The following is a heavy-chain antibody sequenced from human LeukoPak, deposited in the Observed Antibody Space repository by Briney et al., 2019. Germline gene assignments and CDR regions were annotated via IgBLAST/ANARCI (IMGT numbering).Heavy chain of an antibody. V-gene: IGHV4-59*01. J-gene: IGHJ3*02. CDR3: AREPDFADAFDI. CDR1: GGSMSNYY. D-gene: IGHD3-3*01. CDR2: IYYSGNT. Sequence: PSETLSLTCSVSGGSMSNYYWSWIRQPPGKGLEWIGYIYYSGNTHYNPSLKSRVTISVDTSKNQFSLNLRSVTAADTAVYYCAREPDFADAFDIWGQGTMVTVSS.